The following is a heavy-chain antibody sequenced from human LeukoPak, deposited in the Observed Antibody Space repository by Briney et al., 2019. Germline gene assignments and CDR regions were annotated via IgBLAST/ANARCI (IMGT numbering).Heavy chain of an antibody. J-gene: IGHJ6*03. CDR3: ARVPLSTAYLHYYSMDV. Sequence: SETLSLTCTVSGGSISSSTYYWGWIRQPPGKGLEWIGSIYYRGNSYYNPSLNSRISISVDTSKNQFSLKVSSVTAADTALYYCARVPLSTAYLHYYSMDVWGKGTTVTVSS. CDR2: IYYRGNS. D-gene: IGHD2-21*02. V-gene: IGHV4-39*07. CDR1: GGSISSSTYY.